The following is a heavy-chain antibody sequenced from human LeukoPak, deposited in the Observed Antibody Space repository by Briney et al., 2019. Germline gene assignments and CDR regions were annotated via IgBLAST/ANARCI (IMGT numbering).Heavy chain of an antibody. J-gene: IGHJ5*02. CDR2: IWCDGSNK. CDR1: GFTLSSYG. Sequence: GRSLRLSCAASGFTLSSYGMHWVRQAPGKGLEWVAVIWCDGSNKYYADSVKGRFTISRDNSKNTLYLQMNSLRAEDTAVYYCARDHPDILGLDPWGQGTLVTVSS. D-gene: IGHD3-9*01. CDR3: ARDHPDILGLDP. V-gene: IGHV3-33*01.